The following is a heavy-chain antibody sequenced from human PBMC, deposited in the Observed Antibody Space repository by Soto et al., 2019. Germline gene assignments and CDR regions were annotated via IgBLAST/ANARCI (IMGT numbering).Heavy chain of an antibody. CDR2: IYWDDDK. CDR1: GFSLTTSGVV. J-gene: IGHJ4*02. Sequence: QITLNESGPTVVRPTDPLTLTCRFSGFSLTTSGVVVGWIRQSPGKAPEWLALIYWDDDKRYSASLKSRLTITKDTSKNQVVMTVSDLDPKDTATYYCAHRVLRTVFGLVTTNAIYFAFWGQGTPVGVAS. V-gene: IGHV2-5*02. D-gene: IGHD3-3*01. CDR3: AHRVLRTVFGLVTTNAIYFAF.